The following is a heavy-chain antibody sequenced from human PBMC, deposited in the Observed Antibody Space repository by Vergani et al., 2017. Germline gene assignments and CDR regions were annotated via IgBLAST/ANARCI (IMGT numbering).Heavy chain of an antibody. V-gene: IGHV2-5*01. CDR3: AHRSRRGYCSGGSGYSRGY. CDR2: IYWNDDK. J-gene: IGHJ4*02. CDR1: GFSLSTSGVG. Sequence: QITLKESGPTLVKPTQTLTLTCTFSGFSLSTSGVGVGWIRQPPGKALEWLALIYWNDDKRYSPSLKSRLTITKDTSKNQVVLTMTNMDPVDTATYYCAHRSRRGYCSGGSGYSRGYWGQGTLVTVSS. D-gene: IGHD2-15*01.